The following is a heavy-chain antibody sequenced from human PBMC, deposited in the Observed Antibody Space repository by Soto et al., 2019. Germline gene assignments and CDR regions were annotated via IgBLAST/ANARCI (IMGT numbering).Heavy chain of an antibody. J-gene: IGHJ6*03. D-gene: IGHD6-13*01. CDR3: AKDARGGSSRYNYYYMDV. CDR2: ISYDGSNK. V-gene: IGHV3-30*18. Sequence: GGSLRLSCAASGFTFSSYGMHWVRQAPGKGLEWVAVISYDGSNKYYADSVKGRFTISRDNSKNTLYLQMNSLRAEDTAVYYCAKDARGGSSRYNYYYMDVWGKGTTVTVSS. CDR1: GFTFSSYG.